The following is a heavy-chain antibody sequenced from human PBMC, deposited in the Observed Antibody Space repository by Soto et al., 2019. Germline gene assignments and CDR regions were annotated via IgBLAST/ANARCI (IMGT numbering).Heavy chain of an antibody. CDR1: GFTFGDYA. Sequence: GGSLRLSCTASGFTFGDYAMSWFRQAPGKGLEWVGFIRSKAYGGTTEYAASVKGRFTISRDDSKSIAYLQMNSQKTEDTAVYYCTRAGRYSSSSYYYYMDVWGKGTTVTVSS. V-gene: IGHV3-49*03. J-gene: IGHJ6*03. CDR3: TRAGRYSSSSYYYYMDV. CDR2: IRSKAYGGTT. D-gene: IGHD6-6*01.